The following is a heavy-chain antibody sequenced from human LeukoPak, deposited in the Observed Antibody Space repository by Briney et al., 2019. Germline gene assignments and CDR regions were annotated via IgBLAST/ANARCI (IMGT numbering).Heavy chain of an antibody. J-gene: IGHJ4*02. CDR1: GGSISGFY. D-gene: IGHD3-16*01. CDR2: LYSSGST. V-gene: IGHV4-59*08. CDR3: AIHDGVY. Sequence: NPSETLSLTCTVSGGSISGFYWSWFRQPPGKGLELIGYLYSSGSTYYNPSLKSRVTISGNTSNNQFSLNLSSVTAADTAVYYCAIHDGVYWGQGTLVTVSS.